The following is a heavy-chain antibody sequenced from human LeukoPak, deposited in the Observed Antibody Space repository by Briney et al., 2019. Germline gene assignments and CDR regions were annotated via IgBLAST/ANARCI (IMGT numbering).Heavy chain of an antibody. D-gene: IGHD3-16*02. CDR1: GYSISSGYY. CDR2: IYHSGST. V-gene: IGHV4-38-2*02. CDR3: ARDPMAMITFGGVIAGGAFDI. J-gene: IGHJ3*02. Sequence: SETLSLTCTVSGYSISSGYYWGWIRQPPGKGLEWIGSIYHSGSTYYNPSLKSRVTISVDTSKNQFSLKLSSVTAADTAVYYCARDPMAMITFGGVIAGGAFDIWGQGTMVTVSS.